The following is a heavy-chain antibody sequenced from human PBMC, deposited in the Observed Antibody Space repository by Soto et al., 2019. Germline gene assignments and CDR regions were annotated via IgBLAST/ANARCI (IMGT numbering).Heavy chain of an antibody. D-gene: IGHD2-15*01. V-gene: IGHV3-74*01. CDR2: INSDGSST. J-gene: IGHJ6*03. CDR3: ARGWNYYFLDV. Sequence: GGSLRLSCAASGFTFSSYWMHWVRQAPGKGLVWVSRINSDGSSTSYADSVKGRFTISRDNAKNTLYLQMNSLRAEDTAVYYCARGWNYYFLDVWGKGTTVNVSS. CDR1: GFTFSSYW.